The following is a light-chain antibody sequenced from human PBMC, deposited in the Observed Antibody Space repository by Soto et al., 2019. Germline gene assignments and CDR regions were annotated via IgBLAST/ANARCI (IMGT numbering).Light chain of an antibody. J-gene: IGKJ5*01. CDR2: AAS. CDR1: QGINIF. Sequence: DIQLTQSPSFLSASVGDRVTITCRASQGINIFLAWFQQKPGKAPNLLISAASTLQSGVPSRFSGSGSETEFTLTITSLQSEDFAVYYCQQYNNWPLITFGQGTRLEIK. V-gene: IGKV1-9*01. CDR3: QQYNNWPLIT.